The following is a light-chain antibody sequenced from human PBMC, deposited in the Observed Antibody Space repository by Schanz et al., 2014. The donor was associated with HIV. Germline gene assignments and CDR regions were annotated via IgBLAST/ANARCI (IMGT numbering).Light chain of an antibody. V-gene: IGKV1-5*03. CDR3: HQYTSFSQT. J-gene: IGKJ1*01. CDR1: QSISSW. Sequence: DIQMTQSPSTLSASVGDRVTITCRANQSISSWLAWYQQRPGRAPKLLIYKASRLQKGVSSRFSGSGSGTEFTLTITSLQPDDFATYYCHQYTSFSQTFGQGTKVEVK. CDR2: KAS.